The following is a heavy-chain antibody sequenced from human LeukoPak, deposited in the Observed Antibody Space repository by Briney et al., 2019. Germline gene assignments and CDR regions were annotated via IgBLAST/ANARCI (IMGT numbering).Heavy chain of an antibody. V-gene: IGHV4-39*01. Sequence: SETLSLTCTVSGGSISSSSYYWGWIRQPPGKGLEWIGSIYYSGSTYYNPSLKSRVTLSVDTSKNQFSLNLRPVTAADSALYYCARLNAVADTSVFDYWGQGTLVTVSS. CDR2: IYYSGST. CDR1: GGSISSSSYY. J-gene: IGHJ4*02. D-gene: IGHD6-19*01. CDR3: ARLNAVADTSVFDY.